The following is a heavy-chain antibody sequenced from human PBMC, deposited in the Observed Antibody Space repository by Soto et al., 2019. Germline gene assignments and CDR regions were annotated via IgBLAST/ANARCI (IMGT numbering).Heavy chain of an antibody. D-gene: IGHD2-21*02. CDR2: MYDSGST. J-gene: IGHJ4*02. Sequence: SETLSLTCTVSGGSISSYCWSWIRQPPGKGLEWIGYMYDSGSTNYNPSLQSRVTISIDTSKNQFSLKLSSVTAADTAVYYCASPASYCGGDCSANWGQGTLVTVSS. V-gene: IGHV4-59*01. CDR1: GGSISSYC. CDR3: ASPASYCGGDCSAN.